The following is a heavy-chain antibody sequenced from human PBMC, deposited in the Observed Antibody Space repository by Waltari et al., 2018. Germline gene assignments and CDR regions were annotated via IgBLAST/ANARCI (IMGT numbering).Heavy chain of an antibody. V-gene: IGHV4-34*01. CDR1: GGSFSGYY. D-gene: IGHD2-15*01. CDR3: ARAEPVVAASIPGRYYFDY. CDR2: INHSGST. Sequence: QVQLQQWGAGLLKPSETLSLTCAVYGGSFSGYYWSWIRQPTGKGLEWIGEINHSGSTNYNPSLKSRGTRSVDTAKNQFSRKLSSVTAADTAVYYCARAEPVVAASIPGRYYFDYWGQGTLVTVSS. J-gene: IGHJ4*02.